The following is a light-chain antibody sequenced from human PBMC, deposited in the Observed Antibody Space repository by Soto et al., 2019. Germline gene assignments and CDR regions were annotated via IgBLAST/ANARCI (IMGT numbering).Light chain of an antibody. CDR1: SASVSTSYY. Sequence: QTVVTQEPSFSVSPGGTVTLTCGLSSASVSTSYYPSWYQQTPGQAPRTLIYSTNTRSSGVPDRFSGSILGNKAALTITGAKADDESDYYCVLYMGSGIWVFGGGTKLTVL. CDR3: VLYMGSGIWV. J-gene: IGLJ2*01. CDR2: STN. V-gene: IGLV8-61*01.